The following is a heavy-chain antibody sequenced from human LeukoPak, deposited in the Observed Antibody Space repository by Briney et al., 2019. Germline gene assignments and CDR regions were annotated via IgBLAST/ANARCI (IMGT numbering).Heavy chain of an antibody. D-gene: IGHD5-18*01. CDR1: GGFIGSYY. CDR2: FYNSGST. V-gene: IGHV4-59*08. J-gene: IGHJ4*02. Sequence: SETLSLTCTVSGGFIGSYYWSWIRQPPGKGLEWIGCFYNSGSTNYNPSLKSRVTISVDTSKSQYSLKLSSVAAADTAVYYCARHAGGYSFDYWGQGTLVTVSS. CDR3: ARHAGGYSFDY.